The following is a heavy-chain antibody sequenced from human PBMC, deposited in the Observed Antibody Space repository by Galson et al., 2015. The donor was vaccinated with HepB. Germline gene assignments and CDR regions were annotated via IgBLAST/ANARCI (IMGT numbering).Heavy chain of an antibody. V-gene: IGHV3-23*01. CDR3: ARTIWRDKNWPIFDS. J-gene: IGHJ4*02. CDR1: GFTFSRNA. D-gene: IGHD3-3*01. CDR2: LTGSSDIT. Sequence: SLRLSCAASGFTFSRNAMSWVRQAPGKGLEWVSSLTGSSDITNIADSAKGRFSISRDNSKNTLYLQMNSLRVEDTAFYYCARTIWRDKNWPIFDSWGQGTLVTVSS.